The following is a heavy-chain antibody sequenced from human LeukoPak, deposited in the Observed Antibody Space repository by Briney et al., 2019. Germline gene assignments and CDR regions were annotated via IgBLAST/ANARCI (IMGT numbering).Heavy chain of an antibody. D-gene: IGHD5-18*01. CDR3: ASTTEGGYTYDYFYYYYMDV. CDR1: GGSISSYY. Sequence: SETLSLTCTVSGGSISSYYWSWIRQPPGKGLEWIGYIYYSGSTNYNPSLKSRVTISVDTSKNQFSLKLSSVTAADTAVYYCASTTEGGYTYDYFYYYYMDVWGKGTTVTISS. V-gene: IGHV4-59*01. CDR2: IYYSGST. J-gene: IGHJ6*03.